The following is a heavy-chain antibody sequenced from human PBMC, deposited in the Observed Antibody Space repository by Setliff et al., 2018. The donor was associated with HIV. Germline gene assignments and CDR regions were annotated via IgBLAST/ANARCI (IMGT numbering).Heavy chain of an antibody. CDR1: GFTFRDFA. V-gene: IGHV3-30*01. Sequence: GGSLRLSCVGSGFTFRDFAMHWVRQAPGKGLEWVSSISYDGSRTYYADSVKGRFAISRDNSKNTVYLELNSLKPEDTAEYYCATARIPTGGVSTSLDYWGQGTLVTVSS. CDR3: ATARIPTGGVSTSLDY. CDR2: ISYDGSRT. D-gene: IGHD3-3*01. J-gene: IGHJ4*02.